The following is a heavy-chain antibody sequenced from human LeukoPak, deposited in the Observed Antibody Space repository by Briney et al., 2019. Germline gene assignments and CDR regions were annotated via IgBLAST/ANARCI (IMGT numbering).Heavy chain of an antibody. CDR1: GFTFSSYG. V-gene: IGHV3-48*01. CDR3: ARDPVVVPAAIPPDAFDI. CDR2: ISSSSSTI. Sequence: GGSLRLSCAASGFTFSSYGMHWVRQAPGKGLEWVSYISSSSSTIYYADSVKGRFTISRDNAKNSLYLQMNSLRAEDTAVYYCARDPVVVPAAIPPDAFDIWGQGTMVTVSS. J-gene: IGHJ3*02. D-gene: IGHD2-2*01.